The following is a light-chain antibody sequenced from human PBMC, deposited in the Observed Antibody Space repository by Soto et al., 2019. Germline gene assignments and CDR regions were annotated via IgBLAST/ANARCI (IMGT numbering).Light chain of an antibody. V-gene: IGKV3-20*01. CDR3: QQYGSSPPYT. J-gene: IGKJ2*01. CDR2: GAS. Sequence: EIVLTQSPGTLSLSPGERATLSCRASQSVSSSYLAWYQQKPGQAPRLLIYGASSRATAIPDSFSGSGSGTDFTPTISRLEPEDVAVYDCQQYGSSPPYTVGQGTKLEIK. CDR1: QSVSSSY.